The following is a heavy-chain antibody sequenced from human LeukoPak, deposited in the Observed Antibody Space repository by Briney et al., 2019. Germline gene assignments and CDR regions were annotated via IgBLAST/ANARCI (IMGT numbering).Heavy chain of an antibody. CDR2: INPNSGGT. D-gene: IGHD2-15*01. Sequence: ASVKVSCKASGYTFTGYYMHWVRQAPGQGLEWMGRINPNSGGTNYAQNFQGRVTMTRDTSISTAYMELSRLRSDDTAVYYCARSRSGGENWFDPWGQGTLVTVSS. CDR3: ARSRSGGENWFDP. CDR1: GYTFTGYY. V-gene: IGHV1-2*06. J-gene: IGHJ5*02.